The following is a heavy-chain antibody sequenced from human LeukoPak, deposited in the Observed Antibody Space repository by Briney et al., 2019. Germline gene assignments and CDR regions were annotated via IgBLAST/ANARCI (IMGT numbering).Heavy chain of an antibody. J-gene: IGHJ4*02. Sequence: GGSLRLSCAASGFTFSSYWMNWARQAPGKGLEWVASINHNGNVNYYVDSVKGRFTISRDNAKNSLYLQMSNLRAEDTDVYFCARGSKAAPGTFDYWGQGTLVTVSS. CDR2: INHNGNVN. CDR1: GFTFSSYW. CDR3: ARGSKAAPGTFDY. V-gene: IGHV3-7*03. D-gene: IGHD6-13*01.